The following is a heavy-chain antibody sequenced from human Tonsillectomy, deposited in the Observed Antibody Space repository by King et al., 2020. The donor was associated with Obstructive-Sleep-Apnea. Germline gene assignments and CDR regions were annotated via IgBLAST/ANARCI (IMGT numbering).Heavy chain of an antibody. D-gene: IGHD3-10*01. CDR1: GYSFTSYW. Sequence: QLVQSGAEVKKPGESLKISCKGSGYSFTSYWIGWVRQMPEKGLDWMGIIYPGDSDTSYSPSFQCQFTISADKSITTAYLQWSSLKASDTAMYFCARFGSGSYYKEADYWGQGTLVTVSS. V-gene: IGHV5-51*01. CDR2: IYPGDSDT. CDR3: ARFGSGSYYKEADY. J-gene: IGHJ4*02.